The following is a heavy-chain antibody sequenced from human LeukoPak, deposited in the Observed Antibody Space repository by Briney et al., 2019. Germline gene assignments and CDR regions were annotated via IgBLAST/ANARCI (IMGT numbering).Heavy chain of an antibody. D-gene: IGHD5-12*01. V-gene: IGHV1-46*01. Sequence: GASVKVSCKASGYTFTSYYMYWVRQAPGQGLEWMGIINPSGGSTSYAQKFQGRITATRDTSTSTVYMELSSLRSEDTAVYYCARGTAFDSWLRPFGYWGQGTLVTVSS. CDR2: INPSGGST. CDR1: GYTFTSYY. CDR3: ARGTAFDSWLRPFGY. J-gene: IGHJ4*02.